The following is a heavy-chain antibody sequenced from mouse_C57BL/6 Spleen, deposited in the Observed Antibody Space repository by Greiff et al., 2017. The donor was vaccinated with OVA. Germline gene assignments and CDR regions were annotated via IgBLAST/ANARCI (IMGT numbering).Heavy chain of an antibody. CDR3: ARSGDYYGSSYWYFDV. V-gene: IGHV1-47*01. Sequence: VKLMESGAELVKPGASVKMSCKASGYTFTTYPIEWMKQNHGKSLEWIGNFHPYNDDTKYNEKFKGKATLTVEKSSSTVYLELSRLTSDDSAVYYCARSGDYYGSSYWYFDVWGTGTTVTVSS. D-gene: IGHD1-1*01. J-gene: IGHJ1*03. CDR2: FHPYNDDT. CDR1: GYTFTTYP.